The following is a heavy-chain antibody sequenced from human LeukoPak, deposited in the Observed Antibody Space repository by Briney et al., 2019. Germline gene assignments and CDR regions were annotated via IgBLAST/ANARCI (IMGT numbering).Heavy chain of an antibody. D-gene: IGHD3-16*01. J-gene: IGHJ4*02. Sequence: GASVKVSCKASGYTFTGYYMHWVRQAPGQGLEWMGWINPNSGGTNYAQKFQGWVTMTRDTSISTAYMELSRLRSDDTAVYYCARGGPSLGGEPILIDYWGQGTLVTVSS. CDR1: GYTFTGYY. CDR3: ARGGPSLGGEPILIDY. CDR2: INPNSGGT. V-gene: IGHV1-2*04.